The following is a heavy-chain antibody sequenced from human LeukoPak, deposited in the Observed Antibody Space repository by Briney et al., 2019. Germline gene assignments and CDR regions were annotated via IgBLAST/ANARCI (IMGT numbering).Heavy chain of an antibody. CDR3: ARDGAYYDFWSGYSSPTNWFDP. Sequence: ASVKVSCKASGYTFTGYYMHWVRQAPGQGLEWMGWINPNSGGTNYAQKFQGRVTMTRDTSTSTVYMELRSLRSEDTAVYYCARDGAYYDFWSGYSSPTNWFDPWGQGTLVTVSS. D-gene: IGHD3-3*01. J-gene: IGHJ5*02. CDR1: GYTFTGYY. V-gene: IGHV1-2*02. CDR2: INPNSGGT.